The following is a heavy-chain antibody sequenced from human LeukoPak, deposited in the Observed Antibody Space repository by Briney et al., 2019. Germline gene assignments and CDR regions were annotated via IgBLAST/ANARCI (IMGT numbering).Heavy chain of an antibody. V-gene: IGHV4-39*07. CDR2: IYYGGTN. CDR3: ARAGYCSSTSCYHRGVPHWFDP. CDR1: GGSISSWTYY. J-gene: IGHJ5*02. D-gene: IGHD2-2*01. Sequence: SETLSLTCTVSGGSISSWTYYWGWIRQPPGKGLEWIGTIYYGGTNYYNPSLKSRVTISVDTSKNQFSLKLSSVTAADTAVYYCARAGYCSSTSCYHRGVPHWFDPWGQGTLVTVSS.